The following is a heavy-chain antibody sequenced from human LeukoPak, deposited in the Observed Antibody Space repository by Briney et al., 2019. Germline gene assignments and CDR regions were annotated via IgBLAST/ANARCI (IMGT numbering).Heavy chain of an antibody. J-gene: IGHJ6*03. CDR2: INPNSGGT. CDR1: GYTFTGYY. CDR3: ARGPSGNYYYYYMDV. Sequence: ASVKVSCKASGYTFTGYYMHWVRQAPGQGLEWMGWINPNSGGTNYAQKFQGRVTMTRDTSISTAYMELSRLRSDDTAVYYCARGPSGNYYYYYMDVWGKGTTVTVSS. V-gene: IGHV1-2*02.